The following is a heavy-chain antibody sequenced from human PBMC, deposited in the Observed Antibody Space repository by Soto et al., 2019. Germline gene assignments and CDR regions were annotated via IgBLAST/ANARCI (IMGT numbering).Heavy chain of an antibody. V-gene: IGHV3-66*01. J-gene: IGHJ4*02. D-gene: IGHD2-21*02. CDR2: IYSGGST. Sequence: GSLRLSCAASGFTVSSNYMSWVRQAPGKGLEWVSVIYSGGSTYYADSVKGRFTISRDNSKNTLYLQMNSLRAEDTAVYYCARTAYCGGDCYFQDYWGQGTLVTVSS. CDR3: ARTAYCGGDCYFQDY. CDR1: GFTVSSNY.